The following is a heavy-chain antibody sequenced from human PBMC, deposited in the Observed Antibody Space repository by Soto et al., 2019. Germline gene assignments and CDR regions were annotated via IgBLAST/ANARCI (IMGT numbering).Heavy chain of an antibody. CDR1: CVTFTRYS. Sequence: NVSSKASCVTFTRYSISCVRQAPGQGLESMGGIIPIFGTANYAQKFQGRVTITADESTSTAYMELSSLRSEDTAVYYCARGLCSGGDCPSIRPPWFDPWGQGPLVTVSS. CDR3: ARGLCSGGDCPSIRPPWFDP. D-gene: IGHD2-21*02. V-gene: IGHV1-69*01. J-gene: IGHJ5*02. CDR2: IIPIFGTA.